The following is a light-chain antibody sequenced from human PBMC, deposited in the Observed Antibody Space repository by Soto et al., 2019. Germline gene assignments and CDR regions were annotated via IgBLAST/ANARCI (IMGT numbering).Light chain of an antibody. CDR3: SSYTSDWGV. J-gene: IGLJ1*01. V-gene: IGLV2-14*01. CDR2: EVR. Sequence: QSALTKPASVSGSLGQSITISCTGTSSDVGGYDFVSWYQHHPGKAPKLIIYEVRTRPSGVSDRFSGSKSGNTASLTISGLQAEDEADYYCSSYTSDWGVFGTGTKVTVL. CDR1: SSDVGGYDF.